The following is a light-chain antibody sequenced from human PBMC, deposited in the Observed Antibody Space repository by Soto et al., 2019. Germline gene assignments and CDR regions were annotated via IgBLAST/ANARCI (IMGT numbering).Light chain of an antibody. CDR1: QSISSW. CDR2: KAS. CDR3: QQYSILSLT. J-gene: IGKJ4*01. V-gene: IGKV1-5*03. Sequence: DIQMTQSPSTLSASVGDRVTITCRASQSISSWLAWYQQKPGKAPKLLIQKASSLESGVPSRFSGSGSGTEFTLTISSLQPNDFATYYCQQYSILSLTFGGGTKVEIK.